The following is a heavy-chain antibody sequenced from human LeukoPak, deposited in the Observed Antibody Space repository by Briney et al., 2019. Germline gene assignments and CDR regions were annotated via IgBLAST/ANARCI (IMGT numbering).Heavy chain of an antibody. CDR1: GFTFSSYA. Sequence: PGGSLRLSCAASGFTFSSYAMHWVRQAPGKGLEYVSAISSNGGSTYYANSVKGRFTISRDNSKNTLYLQMGSLRDEDMAVYYCARDRYYGSGINWYFELWGRGTLVTVSS. J-gene: IGHJ2*01. V-gene: IGHV3-64*01. CDR2: ISSNGGST. CDR3: ARDRYYGSGINWYFEL. D-gene: IGHD3-10*01.